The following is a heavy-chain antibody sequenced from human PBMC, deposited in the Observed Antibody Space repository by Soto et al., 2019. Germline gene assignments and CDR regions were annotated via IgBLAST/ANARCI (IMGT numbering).Heavy chain of an antibody. J-gene: IGHJ4*02. D-gene: IGHD3-9*01. V-gene: IGHV4-39*01. Sequence: PGKGLEWIGSIYYSGSTYYNPSLKSRVTISVDTSKNQFSLKLSSVTAADTAVYYCARGGPILLCFDWLPPDYWGKGTLVTVSS. CDR3: ARGGPILLCFDWLPPDY. CDR2: IYYSGST.